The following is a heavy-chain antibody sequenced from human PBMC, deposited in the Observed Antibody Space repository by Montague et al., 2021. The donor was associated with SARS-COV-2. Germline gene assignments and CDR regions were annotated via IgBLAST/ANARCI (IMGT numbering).Heavy chain of an antibody. CDR1: GGSISSSSYY. CDR2: IYDGGVT. J-gene: IGHJ5*02. D-gene: IGHD3-3*01. Sequence: SETLSLTCTVSGGSISSSSYYWGWIRQAPGKGLQWIGWIYDGGVTGFNPSLKGRVTSSLDTSKNQFFLNLTSVTAADTAIYYCARQLTIYHLGGLDPWGQGTLVTVSS. CDR3: ARQLTIYHLGGLDP. V-gene: IGHV4-61*05.